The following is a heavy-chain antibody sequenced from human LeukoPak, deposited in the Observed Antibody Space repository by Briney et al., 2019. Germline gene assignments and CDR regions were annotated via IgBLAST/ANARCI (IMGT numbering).Heavy chain of an antibody. CDR1: GFTFSSYA. J-gene: IGHJ4*02. V-gene: IGHV3-23*01. Sequence: PGGSLRLSCAASGFTFSSYAMSWVRQAPGKGLEWVSSISGSGGNTNYADSVQGRFTFSRDNSKNTLYLQMNSLRAEDTAVYYCAKGGGLRAGGSYRIDYWGQGTPVTVSS. D-gene: IGHD3-16*02. CDR2: ISGSGGNT. CDR3: AKGGGLRAGGSYRIDY.